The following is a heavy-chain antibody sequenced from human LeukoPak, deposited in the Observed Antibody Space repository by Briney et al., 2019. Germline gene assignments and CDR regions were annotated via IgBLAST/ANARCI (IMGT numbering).Heavy chain of an antibody. D-gene: IGHD5-12*01. V-gene: IGHV1-46*01. Sequence: ASVKVSCKASGGTFSSYAISWVRQAPGQRLEWMGIINPSGGSTSYAQKFQGRVTMTRDTSTSTVYMELSSLRSEDTAVYYCARDLDASGSPYWGQGTLVTVSS. CDR3: ARDLDASGSPY. J-gene: IGHJ4*02. CDR1: GGTFSSYA. CDR2: INPSGGST.